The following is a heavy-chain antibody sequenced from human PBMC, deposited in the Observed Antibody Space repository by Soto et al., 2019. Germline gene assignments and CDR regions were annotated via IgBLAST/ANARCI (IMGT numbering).Heavy chain of an antibody. Sequence: PSETLSLTCTVSGGSINNYYWSWIRQPPGKGLEWIGYFYYSGSINYNPSLKSRVTISIDTSKNQFSLKLSSVTAADTAVYYCAREGDRGIAAADFDYWGQGTLVTVSS. J-gene: IGHJ4*02. CDR2: FYYSGSI. CDR3: AREGDRGIAAADFDY. V-gene: IGHV4-59*01. CDR1: GGSINNYY. D-gene: IGHD6-13*01.